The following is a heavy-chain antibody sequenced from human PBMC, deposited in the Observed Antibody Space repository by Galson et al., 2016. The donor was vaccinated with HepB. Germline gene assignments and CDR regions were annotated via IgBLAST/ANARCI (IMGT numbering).Heavy chain of an antibody. V-gene: IGHV3-48*02. CDR1: GFTFSDYS. CDR2: ISGTGSTI. D-gene: IGHD2-15*01. J-gene: IGHJ6*02. Sequence: SLRLSCAASGFTFSDYSMNWVRQAPGKGLEWLSYISGTGSTIYSADSVKGRFSISRDNAHKSIYLQMNSLRDEDTAVHYCARSGCSGGSCTAGVYYYGMDVWGQGTTVTVSS. CDR3: ARSGCSGGSCTAGVYYYGMDV.